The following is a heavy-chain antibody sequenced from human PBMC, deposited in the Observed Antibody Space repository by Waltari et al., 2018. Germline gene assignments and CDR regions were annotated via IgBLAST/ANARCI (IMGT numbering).Heavy chain of an antibody. D-gene: IGHD6-13*01. Sequence: QVQLVQSGAEVKKPGASVKVSCKASGYTFTSYDINWVRQATGQGLEWMGWMNPNSGNTGYAQKFQGRVTITRNTSISTAYMELSSLRSEDTAVYYCAKDKIPAAAAGTALFYFDYWGQGTLVTVSS. V-gene: IGHV1-8*03. J-gene: IGHJ4*02. CDR3: AKDKIPAAAAGTALFYFDY. CDR1: GYTFTSYD. CDR2: MNPNSGNT.